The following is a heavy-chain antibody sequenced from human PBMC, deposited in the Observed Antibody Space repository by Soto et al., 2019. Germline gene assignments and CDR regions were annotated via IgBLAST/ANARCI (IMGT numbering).Heavy chain of an antibody. CDR3: SRFXMVGGWFDPNYYHGMDV. CDR2: ISGYNGNT. V-gene: IGHV1-18*01. Sequence: ASVKVSCKTSGYTFSNYGINWVRQAPGQGLEWMGWISGYNGNTNYAQTVQGRVTMTTDTSTGTVYMELRSLKSDDTAIYYCSRFXMVGGWFDPNYYHGMDVWGQGTTVTVSS. J-gene: IGHJ6*02. CDR1: GYTFSNYG. D-gene: IGHD6-19*01.